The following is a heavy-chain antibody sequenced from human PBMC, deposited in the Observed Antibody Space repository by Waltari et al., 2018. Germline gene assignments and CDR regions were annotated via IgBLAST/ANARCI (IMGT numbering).Heavy chain of an antibody. CDR3: AREREHYYDSSGYYYSDAFDI. CDR1: GVTFSSYA. V-gene: IGHV1-69*04. CDR2: INPILGIA. D-gene: IGHD3-22*01. J-gene: IGHJ3*02. Sequence: QVQLVQSGAEVKKPGSSVKVSCKASGVTFSSYAISWVRQAPGQGLEWMGGINPILGIANYVQNSQGRGTITADESTSTAYMELSSLRSEDTAVDYCAREREHYYDSSGYYYSDAFDIWGQGTMVTVSS.